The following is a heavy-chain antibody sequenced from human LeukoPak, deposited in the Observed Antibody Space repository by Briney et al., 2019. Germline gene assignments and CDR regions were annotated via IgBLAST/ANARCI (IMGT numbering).Heavy chain of an antibody. V-gene: IGHV4-39*07. CDR1: GGSISSSSYY. Sequence: PSETLSLTCTVSGGSISSSSYYWGWIRQPPGKGLEWIGSIYYSGSTYYNPSLKSRVTISVDTSKNQFSLKLSSVTAADTAVYYCARDPQMDDNWFDPWGQGTLVTVSS. CDR3: ARDPQMDDNWFDP. J-gene: IGHJ5*02. D-gene: IGHD5-24*01. CDR2: IYYSGST.